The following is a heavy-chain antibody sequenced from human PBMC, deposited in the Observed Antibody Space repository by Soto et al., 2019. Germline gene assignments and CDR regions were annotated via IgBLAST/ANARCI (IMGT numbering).Heavy chain of an antibody. V-gene: IGHV3-30-3*01. Sequence: PGGSLRLSCAASGFTFSSYAMHWVRQAPGKGLEWVAVISYDGSNKYYADSVKGRFTISRDNSKNTLYLQMNSLRAEDTAVYYCARDSAVVVPAARGFYYCGMDVWGQGTTVTVSS. CDR3: ARDSAVVVPAARGFYYCGMDV. D-gene: IGHD2-2*01. CDR2: ISYDGSNK. J-gene: IGHJ6*02. CDR1: GFTFSSYA.